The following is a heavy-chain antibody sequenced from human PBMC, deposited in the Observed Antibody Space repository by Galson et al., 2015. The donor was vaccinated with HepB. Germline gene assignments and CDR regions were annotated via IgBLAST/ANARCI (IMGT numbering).Heavy chain of an antibody. CDR1: GFTFSGSA. CDR3: TTSYSDYDNRGGY. CDR2: IRSKANNYAT. V-gene: IGHV3-73*01. Sequence: SLRLSCAASGFTFSGSAMHWVRQASGKGLEWVGRIRSKANNYATAYTASVKGRFTISRDDSNNTAYLQMNSLKTEDTAMYYCTTSYSDYDNRGGYWGQGTLVTVSS. J-gene: IGHJ4*02. D-gene: IGHD5-12*01.